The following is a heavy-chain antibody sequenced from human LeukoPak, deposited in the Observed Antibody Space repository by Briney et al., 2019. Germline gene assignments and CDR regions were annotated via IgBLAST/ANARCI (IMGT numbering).Heavy chain of an antibody. V-gene: IGHV3-30-3*01. CDR1: GFTFSSYA. Sequence: GGSLRLSCAASGFTFSSYAMHWVRQAPGKGLEWVAVISYDGSNKYYADSVKGRFTISRDNSKNTLYLQMNSLRAEDTAVYYCARDSPARMGEYYYYYDMDVWGQGTTVTVSS. CDR3: ARDSPARMGEYYYYYDMDV. D-gene: IGHD5-24*01. J-gene: IGHJ6*02. CDR2: ISYDGSNK.